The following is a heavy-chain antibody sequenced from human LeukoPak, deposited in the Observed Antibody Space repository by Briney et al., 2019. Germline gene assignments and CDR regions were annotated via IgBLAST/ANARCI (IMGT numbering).Heavy chain of an antibody. J-gene: IGHJ5*02. CDR2: INPNSGGT. D-gene: IGHD3-10*01. CDR1: GYTFTGYY. V-gene: IGHV1-2*02. Sequence: ASVKVSCKASGYTFTGYYMHWVRQAPGQGLEWMGWINPNSGGTNYAQKFQGRVTMTRDTSISTAYMELSRLRSDDTAVYYCAREGWFEDTTRATDVRNWFDPWGQGTLVTVSS. CDR3: AREGWFEDTTRATDVRNWFDP.